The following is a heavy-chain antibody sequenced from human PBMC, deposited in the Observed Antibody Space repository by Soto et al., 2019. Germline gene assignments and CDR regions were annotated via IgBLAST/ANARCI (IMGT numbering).Heavy chain of an antibody. V-gene: IGHV3-21*01. CDR1: GFTFSSYS. D-gene: IGHD1-26*01. CDR2: ISSSSSYI. J-gene: IGHJ3*02. Sequence: GGSLRLSCAASGFTFSSYSMNWVRQAPGKGLEWVSSISSSSSYIYYADSVKGRFTISRDNAKNSLYLQMNSLRAEDTAVYYCARDDSGSYFFAFDIWGQGTMVTVSS. CDR3: ARDDSGSYFFAFDI.